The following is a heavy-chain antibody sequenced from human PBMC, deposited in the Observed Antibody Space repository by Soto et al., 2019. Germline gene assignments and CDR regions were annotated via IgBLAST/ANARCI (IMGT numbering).Heavy chain of an antibody. CDR1: GGSISSSSYY. CDR3: ARLMAVADKQNDAFDI. CDR2: IYYSGST. V-gene: IGHV4-39*01. D-gene: IGHD6-19*01. Sequence: SETLSLTCTVSGGSISSSSYYWGWIRQPPGKGLEWIGSIYYSGSTYYNPSLKSRVTISVDTSKNQFSLKLSSVTAADTAVYYCARLMAVADKQNDAFDIWGQGTMVTVSS. J-gene: IGHJ3*02.